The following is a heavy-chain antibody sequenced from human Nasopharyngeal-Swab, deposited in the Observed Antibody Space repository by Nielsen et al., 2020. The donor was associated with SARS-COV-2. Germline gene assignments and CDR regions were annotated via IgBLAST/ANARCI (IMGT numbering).Heavy chain of an antibody. D-gene: IGHD6-19*01. J-gene: IGHJ2*01. CDR2: INPSGGST. CDR1: GYTFTSYY. V-gene: IGHV1-46*01. Sequence: ASVKVSCKASGYTFTSYYMHWVRQAPGQGLEWMGIINPSGGSTSYAQKFQGRVTMTRDTSTSTVYMELSSLRSEDTAVYYCARTGYSSGWYVGTHYWYFDLWGRGTLVTVSS. CDR3: ARTGYSSGWYVGTHYWYFDL.